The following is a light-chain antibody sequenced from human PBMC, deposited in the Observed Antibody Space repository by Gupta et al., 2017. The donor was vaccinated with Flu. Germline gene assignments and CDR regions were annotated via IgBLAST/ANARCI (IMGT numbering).Light chain of an antibody. CDR3: SSYRSSSTYVV. CDR2: EVS. J-gene: IGLJ2*01. V-gene: IGLV2-14*01. Sequence: SSDVGGYNYVSWYQQHPGKAPKLMIYEVSDRPSGVSNRFSGSKSGNTASLTISGLQAEDEADYYCSSYRSSSTYVVFGGGTKLTVL. CDR1: SSDVGGYNY.